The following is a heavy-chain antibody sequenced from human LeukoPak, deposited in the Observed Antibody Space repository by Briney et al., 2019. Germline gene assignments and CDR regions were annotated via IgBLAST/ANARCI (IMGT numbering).Heavy chain of an antibody. J-gene: IGHJ4*02. D-gene: IGHD1-26*01. CDR2: ISYDGSNK. CDR1: GFXFSDYW. V-gene: IGHV3-30-3*01. Sequence: GGSLRLSCAASGFXFSDYWISWVRQAPGKGLEWVAVISYDGSNKYYADSVKGRFTISRDNSKNTLYLQMNSLRAEDTAVYHCAREGSGSYYFDYWGQGTLVTVSS. CDR3: AREGSGSYYFDY.